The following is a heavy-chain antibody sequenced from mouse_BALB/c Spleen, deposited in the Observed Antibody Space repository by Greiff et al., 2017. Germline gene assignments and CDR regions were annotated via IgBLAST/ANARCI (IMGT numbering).Heavy chain of an antibody. V-gene: IGHV5-12-1*01. CDR1: GFAFSSYD. D-gene: IGHD2-3*01. CDR2: ISSGGGST. J-gene: IGHJ4*01. Sequence: EVQGVESGGGLVKPGGSLKLSCAASGFAFSSYDMSWVRQTPEKRLEWVAYISSGGGSTYYPDTVKGRFTISRDNAKNTLYLQMSSLKSEDTAMYYCARPDGSNAMDYWGQGTSVTVSS. CDR3: ARPDGSNAMDY.